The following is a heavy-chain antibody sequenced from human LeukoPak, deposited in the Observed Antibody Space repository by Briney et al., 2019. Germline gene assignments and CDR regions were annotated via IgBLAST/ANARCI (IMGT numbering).Heavy chain of an antibody. D-gene: IGHD2-2*01. CDR1: GFTFSSYA. CDR2: ISGDGDNT. J-gene: IGHJ4*02. V-gene: IGHV3-23*01. CDR3: AKERGSLPAGQNRFDY. Sequence: PGGSLRLSCAASGFTFSSYAVSWVRQAPGKGLEWVSAISGDGDNTYYADSVKGRFTISRDNSKNTLYLHMNSLRAEDTAVYYCAKERGSLPAGQNRFDYWGQGTLVTVSS.